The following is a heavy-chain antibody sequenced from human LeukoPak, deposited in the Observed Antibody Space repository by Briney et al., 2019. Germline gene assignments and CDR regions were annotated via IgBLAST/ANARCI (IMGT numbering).Heavy chain of an antibody. CDR3: ARDIYYYDTTDPKIRSDY. CDR2: IIPIFGTA. J-gene: IGHJ4*02. D-gene: IGHD3-22*01. Sequence: HRASVKVSCKASGGTFSSYAISWVRQAPGQGLEWMGGIIPIFGTANYAQKFQGRVTITADESTSTAYMELSSLRSEDTAVYYCARDIYYYDTTDPKIRSDYWGQGTLVTVSS. V-gene: IGHV1-69*13. CDR1: GGTFSSYA.